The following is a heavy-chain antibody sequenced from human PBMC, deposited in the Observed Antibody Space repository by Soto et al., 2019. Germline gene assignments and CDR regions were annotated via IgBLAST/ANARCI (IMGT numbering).Heavy chain of an antibody. CDR2: INTDESST. CDR3: TRVEYGSGKDFDY. D-gene: IGHD3-10*01. V-gene: IGHV3-74*03. J-gene: IGHJ4*02. CDR1: GFTFTNYW. Sequence: EVQLVESGGGLVQTGGSLRLSCAASGFTFTNYWMHWVRQAPGKGLVWVSRINTDESSTEYADSVKGRFTISRDNAKNTLYLQMTSLGADDTAVYYCTRVEYGSGKDFDYWGQGTLVTVSS.